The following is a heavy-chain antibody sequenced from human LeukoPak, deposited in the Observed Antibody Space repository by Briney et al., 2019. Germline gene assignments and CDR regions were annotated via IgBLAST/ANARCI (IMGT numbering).Heavy chain of an antibody. Sequence: GGSLGLSCEASGLTFSTNDFHWVRQATGKGLEWVSGVGSAGDIYYANSVKGRFTLSREVAKNSLFLQMNSLRVEDTAVYYCTRGHYVGFDPWGQGVLVTVSS. V-gene: IGHV3-13*01. CDR3: TRGHYVGFDP. CDR1: GLTFSTND. J-gene: IGHJ5*02. CDR2: VGSAGDI. D-gene: IGHD4-17*01.